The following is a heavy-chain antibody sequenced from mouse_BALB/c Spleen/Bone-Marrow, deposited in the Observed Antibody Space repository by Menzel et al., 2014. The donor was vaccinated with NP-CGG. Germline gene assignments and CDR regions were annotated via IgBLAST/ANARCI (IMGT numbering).Heavy chain of an antibody. Sequence: LQESGAELARPGASVKMSCKASGYTFTSYTMHWVKQRPGQGLEWIGYINPSSGYTNYNQKFKDKATLTADKSSSTVYMQLSSLTSEDSAACYCAREVYGKPFAYWGQGTLVTVSA. CDR2: INPSSGYT. CDR1: GYTFTSYT. CDR3: AREVYGKPFAY. V-gene: IGHV1-4*01. D-gene: IGHD2-1*01. J-gene: IGHJ3*01.